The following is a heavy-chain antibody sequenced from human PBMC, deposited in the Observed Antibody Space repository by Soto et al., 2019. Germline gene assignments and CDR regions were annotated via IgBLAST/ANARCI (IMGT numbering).Heavy chain of an antibody. CDR1: GGSISSGGYY. CDR3: ARGSSIAGLYYGMDV. V-gene: IGHV4-31*01. D-gene: IGHD6-6*01. J-gene: IGHJ6*02. CDR2: NYYSGIT. Sequence: QVQLQESGPGLVKPSQTLSLTCTVSGGSISSGGYYWTWIRQHPGKGLEWIGYNYYSGITYYNPSPKAPVTTSLDTSKNQFSLTLISVTAADTAVYYCARGSSIAGLYYGMDVWGQGTTVTVSS.